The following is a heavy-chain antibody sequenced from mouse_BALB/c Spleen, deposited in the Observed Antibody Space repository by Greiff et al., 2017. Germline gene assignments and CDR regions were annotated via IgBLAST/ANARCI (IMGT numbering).Heavy chain of an antibody. V-gene: IGHV5-9-4*01. Sequence: EVQVVESGGGLVKPGGSLKLSCAASGFTFSSYAMSWVRQSPEKRLEWVAEISSGGSYTYYPDTVTGRFTISRDNAKNTLYLEMSSLRSEDTAMYYCARGGSSYEDYAMDYWGQGTSVTVAS. J-gene: IGHJ4*01. D-gene: IGHD1-1*01. CDR1: GFTFSSYA. CDR2: ISSGGSYT. CDR3: ARGGSSYEDYAMDY.